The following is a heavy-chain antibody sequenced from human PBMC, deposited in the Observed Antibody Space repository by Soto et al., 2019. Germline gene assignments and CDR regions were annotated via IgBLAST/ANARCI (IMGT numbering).Heavy chain of an antibody. CDR2: IYYIGST. Sequence: SETLSLTCAVYGGSFSGYYWNWIRQPPGKGLEWIGYIYYIGSTNYNPSLKSRVTISVDTSKNQFSLKLSSVTAADTAVYYCARASHMDVWGKGTTVTVSS. V-gene: IGHV4-59*08. J-gene: IGHJ6*03. CDR3: ARASHMDV. CDR1: GGSFSGYY. D-gene: IGHD6-6*01.